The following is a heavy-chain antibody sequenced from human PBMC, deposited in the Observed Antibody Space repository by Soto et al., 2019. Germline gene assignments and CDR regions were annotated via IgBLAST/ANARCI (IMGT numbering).Heavy chain of an antibody. CDR2: INPYGGAA. J-gene: IGHJ6*02. Sequence: ASVKVSCKASGYTFTSTWMHWVRQAPGQGLEWMGIINPYGGAANYAEKFQDRVSMTRDTSTGTGYMELRSLTSDDTAIYYCAKNGQPPYYYYGLDVWGQGTKVTVSS. D-gene: IGHD2-8*01. V-gene: IGHV1-46*01. CDR1: GYTFTSTW. CDR3: AKNGQPPYYYYGLDV.